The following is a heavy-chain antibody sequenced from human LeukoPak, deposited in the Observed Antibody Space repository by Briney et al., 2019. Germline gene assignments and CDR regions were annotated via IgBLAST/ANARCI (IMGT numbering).Heavy chain of an antibody. CDR3: AREEYYSDNSGYYPDF. Sequence: SQTPSLTCTVSGDSISSGSYYWSWIRQPAGKGLEWIGRIYTSGSTNYNPSLKSRVTISVDTSKNQFSLKLSSVTAADTAVYYCAREEYYSDNSGYYPDFWGQGTLVTVSS. D-gene: IGHD3-22*01. CDR1: GDSISSGSYY. J-gene: IGHJ4*02. CDR2: IYTSGST. V-gene: IGHV4-61*02.